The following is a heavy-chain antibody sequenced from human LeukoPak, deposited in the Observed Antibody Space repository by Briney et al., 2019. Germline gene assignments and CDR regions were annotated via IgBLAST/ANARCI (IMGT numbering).Heavy chain of an antibody. V-gene: IGHV3-21*01. CDR2: ISSSSSYI. CDR3: ARESGGKSSYFDC. J-gene: IGHJ4*02. D-gene: IGHD1-26*01. Sequence: GGSLRLSCAASGFTFSSYSMNWVRQAPGKGLEWVSSISSSSSYIYYADSVKGRFTISRDNAKNSLYLQMNSLRAEDTAVYYCARESGGKSSYFDCWGQGTLVTVSS. CDR1: GFTFSSYS.